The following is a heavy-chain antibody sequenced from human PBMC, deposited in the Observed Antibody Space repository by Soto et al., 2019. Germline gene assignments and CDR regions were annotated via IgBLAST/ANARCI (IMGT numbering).Heavy chain of an antibody. CDR1: GFTFSSYW. D-gene: IGHD6-13*01. CDR2: INSDGSST. J-gene: IGHJ6*02. Sequence: EVQLVESGGGLVQPGGSLRVSCAASGFTFSSYWMHWVRQAPGKGLVWVSRINSDGSSTNYADSVKGRFTISRDNAKNTLYLQMNSLRAEDTAVYYCATDSSSWPYYSMDVWGQGTTVTVSS. CDR3: ATDSSSWPYYSMDV. V-gene: IGHV3-74*01.